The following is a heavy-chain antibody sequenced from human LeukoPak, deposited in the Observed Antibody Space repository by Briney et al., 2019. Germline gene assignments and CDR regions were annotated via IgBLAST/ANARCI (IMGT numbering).Heavy chain of an antibody. CDR3: AKGNSPYCSSTSCYPHFDY. D-gene: IGHD2-2*01. J-gene: IGHJ4*02. Sequence: GGSLRLSCAASGFTFSSYAMSWVRQAPGKGLEWVSAISGSGGSTYYADSVKGRLTISRDNSKNTLYLQMNSLRAEDTAVYYCAKGNSPYCSSTSCYPHFDYWGQGTLVTVSS. CDR2: ISGSGGST. CDR1: GFTFSSYA. V-gene: IGHV3-23*01.